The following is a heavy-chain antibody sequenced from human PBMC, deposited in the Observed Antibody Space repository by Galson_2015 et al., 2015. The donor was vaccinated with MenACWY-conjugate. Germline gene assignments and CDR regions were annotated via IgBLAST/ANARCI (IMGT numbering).Heavy chain of an antibody. CDR3: AGWTADDNY. CDR1: GFTFSNSW. D-gene: IGHD3/OR15-3a*01. CDR2: INPDGGRG. J-gene: IGHJ4*02. Sequence: SLRLSCAASGFTFSNSWMNWVRQAPGSGLEWVGCINPDGGRGTYAHSVKGRFTISRDTSENSVYLEMNSLRSEDTAVFYCAGWTADDNYWAQGTLVTVSS. V-gene: IGHV3-7*01.